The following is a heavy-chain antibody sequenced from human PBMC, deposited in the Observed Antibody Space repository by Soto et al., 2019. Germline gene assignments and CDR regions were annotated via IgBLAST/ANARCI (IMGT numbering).Heavy chain of an antibody. D-gene: IGHD2-2*01. Sequence: SETLSLTCTVSGGSISSSSYYWGWIRQPPGKGLEWIGSIYYSWSTYYNPSLKSRVTISVDTSKNQFSLKLSSVTAADTAVYYCTRVVPADNWFDPWGQGTLVTVSS. CDR1: GGSISSSSYY. V-gene: IGHV4-39*01. J-gene: IGHJ5*02. CDR3: TRVVPADNWFDP. CDR2: IYYSWST.